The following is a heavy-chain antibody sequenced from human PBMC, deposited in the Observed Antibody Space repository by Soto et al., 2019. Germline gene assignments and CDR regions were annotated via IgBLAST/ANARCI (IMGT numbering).Heavy chain of an antibody. CDR1: GGSISSNYY. CDR2: ISNSGSV. CDR3: ARSFGWYAIDY. Sequence: QVLLQESGPGLVQPSGTLSLSCAVSGGSISSNYYWGWVRQPPGKGLEWVGDISNSGSVNYNPALKSRVTISIDKSKNQFSLKLNSVTAADTAVYYCARSFGWYAIDYWGQGTLVIISS. D-gene: IGHD6-19*01. J-gene: IGHJ4*02. V-gene: IGHV4-4*02.